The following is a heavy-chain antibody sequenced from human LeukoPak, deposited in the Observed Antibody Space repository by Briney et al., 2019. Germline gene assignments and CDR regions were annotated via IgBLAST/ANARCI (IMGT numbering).Heavy chain of an antibody. CDR1: GYSISSGYY. D-gene: IGHD3-10*01. CDR3: ARVRYGSGSYYMFVGWFDP. CDR2: IYHSGST. V-gene: IGHV4-38-2*02. Sequence: SETLSLTCTVSGYSISSGYYWGWIRQPPGKGLEWIGSIYHSGSTYYNPSLKSRVTISVDTSKNQFSLKLSSVTAADTAVYYCARVRYGSGSYYMFVGWFDPWGQGTLVTVSS. J-gene: IGHJ5*02.